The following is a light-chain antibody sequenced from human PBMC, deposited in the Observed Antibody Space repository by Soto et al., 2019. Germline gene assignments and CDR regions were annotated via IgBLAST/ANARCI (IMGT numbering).Light chain of an antibody. Sequence: IVLTQTPLSSAVTLGQPASFACESSESLVHSDGKTYLGWLHLRPGQPPRLLIYQISKRPPGVPDRFSGSGAGTNFTLKISRVEPEDVGIFYCMQASQLRTFGQGTKVHIK. J-gene: IGKJ1*01. V-gene: IGKV2-24*01. CDR3: MQASQLRT. CDR2: QIS. CDR1: ESLVHSDGKTY.